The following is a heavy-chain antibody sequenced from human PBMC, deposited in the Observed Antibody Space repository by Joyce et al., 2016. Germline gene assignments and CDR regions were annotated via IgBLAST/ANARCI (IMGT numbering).Heavy chain of an antibody. Sequence: EVQLLATGGGLVQPAGSVWLSCAASGFTFSSYAMSWGRHAPWKGVECGSVIGVSGGSSYDANSVTGRFTFSRDNSKNTLYLQMNSLRAEYTAVYYCAKVAEGAAVYFYYMDVWGKGTTVTVSS. J-gene: IGHJ6*03. CDR3: AKVAEGAAVYFYYMDV. D-gene: IGHD6-25*01. V-gene: IGHV3-23*01. CDR2: IGVSGGSS. CDR1: GFTFSSYA.